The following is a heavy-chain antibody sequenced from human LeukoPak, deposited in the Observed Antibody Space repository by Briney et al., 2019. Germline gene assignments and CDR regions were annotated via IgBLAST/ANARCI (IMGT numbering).Heavy chain of an antibody. CDR1: GGSFSGYY. V-gene: IGHV4-34*01. D-gene: IGHD3-22*01. CDR2: INHSGST. Sequence: SETLSLTCAVYGGSFSGYYWSWIRQPPGKGLEWIGEINHSGSTNYNPSLKSRVTISVDTSKNQFSLKLSSVTAADTAVYYCASVYDSSGYYPFWGPGTLVTVSS. CDR3: ASVYDSSGYYPF. J-gene: IGHJ4*02.